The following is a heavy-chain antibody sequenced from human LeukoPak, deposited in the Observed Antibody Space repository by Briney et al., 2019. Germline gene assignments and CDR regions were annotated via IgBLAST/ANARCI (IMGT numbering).Heavy chain of an antibody. D-gene: IGHD6-19*01. CDR1: GFTFSSYA. CDR3: AKPCRSGLSPFDAFDI. J-gene: IGHJ3*02. V-gene: IGHV3-23*01. Sequence: QSGGSLRLSCAASGFTFSSYAMGWVRQAPRKGLEWVSANSGSGDSTYYADSVKGRFTISRDNSKNTLYLQLNSLRAEDTAIYYCAKPCRSGLSPFDAFDIWGQGTMVSVFS. CDR2: NSGSGDST.